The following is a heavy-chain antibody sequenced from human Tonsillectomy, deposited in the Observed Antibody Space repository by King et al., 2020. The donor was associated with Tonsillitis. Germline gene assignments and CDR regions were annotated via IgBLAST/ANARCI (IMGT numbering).Heavy chain of an antibody. D-gene: IGHD3-9*01. CDR1: AFTFSNYV. CDR3: AKVNYDILTDFDC. CDR2: ISGSGGNT. J-gene: IGHJ4*02. Sequence: VQLVESGGGLVQPGGSLRLSCAASAFTFSNYVMSWVRQAPGKGLEWVSTISGSGGNTYYADSVKGRFTISRDNSKNTLYLQMNSLRAEDTAVYFCAKVNYDILTDFDCWGQGTLVTVSS. V-gene: IGHV3-23*04.